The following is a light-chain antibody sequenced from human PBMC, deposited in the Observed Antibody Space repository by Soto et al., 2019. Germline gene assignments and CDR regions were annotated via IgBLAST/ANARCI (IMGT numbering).Light chain of an antibody. J-gene: IGKJ2*01. CDR3: QQYAGSLYT. Sequence: EIVLTKSPGTLSLSPGEGATLSCRASQSIYTKLAWYQKKSGQAPRLLIYGASTRAYGIPDRFSGSGSGTDFSLTISRLEPEDFAVYYCQQYAGSLYTFAQGTKVDIK. CDR1: QSIYTK. V-gene: IGKV3-20*01. CDR2: GAS.